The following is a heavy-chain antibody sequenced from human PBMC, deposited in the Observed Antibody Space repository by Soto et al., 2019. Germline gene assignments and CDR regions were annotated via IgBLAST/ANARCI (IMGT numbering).Heavy chain of an antibody. CDR2: ISSGTGYT. V-gene: IGHV3-21*06. Sequence: VGSLRLACAASGFTFSSYTMNWVRQAPGKGLEWVSSISSGTGYTYHADSVKGRFTISRDNAKNSLYLQMNSLRAEDTAVYYCAGDVENGKHSYAYWGHGNLVTVS. CDR3: AGDVENGKHSYAY. J-gene: IGHJ1*01. CDR1: GFTFSSYT. D-gene: IGHD2-2*01.